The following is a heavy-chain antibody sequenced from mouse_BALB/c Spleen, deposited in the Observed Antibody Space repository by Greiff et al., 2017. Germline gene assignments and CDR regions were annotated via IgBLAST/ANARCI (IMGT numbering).Heavy chain of an antibody. Sequence: VHLVESGAELMKPGASVKISCKATGYTFSSYWIEWVKQRPGHGLEWIGEILPGSGSTNYNEKFKGKATFTADTSSNTAYMQLSSLTSEDSAVYYCARYNGNYGDQAWFAYWGQGTLVTVSA. J-gene: IGHJ3*01. D-gene: IGHD2-1*01. CDR2: ILPGSGST. V-gene: IGHV1-9*01. CDR3: ARYNGNYGDQAWFAY. CDR1: GYTFSSYW.